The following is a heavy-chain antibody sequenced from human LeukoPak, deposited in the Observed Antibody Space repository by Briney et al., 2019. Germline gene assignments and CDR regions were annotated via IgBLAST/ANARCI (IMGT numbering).Heavy chain of an antibody. V-gene: IGHV1-69*06. D-gene: IGHD3-16*01. CDR2: IIPIFGTA. CDR3: ARGVLQGEGFYYYYGMDV. Sequence: ASVKVSCKASGGTFSSYAMNWVRQAPGQGLEWMGGIIPIFGTANYAQKFQGRVTNTADKSTSTAYMELSSLRSEDTAVYYCARGVLQGEGFYYYYGMDVWGKGTTVTVSS. CDR1: GGTFSSYA. J-gene: IGHJ6*04.